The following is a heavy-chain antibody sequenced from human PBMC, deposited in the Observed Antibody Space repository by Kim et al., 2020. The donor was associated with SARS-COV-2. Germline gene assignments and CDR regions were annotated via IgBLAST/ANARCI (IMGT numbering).Heavy chain of an antibody. CDR1: GFTLTNSA. D-gene: IGHD2-21*01. J-gene: IGHJ4*02. CDR2: IYNTDTT. CDR3: ATYSGRRFAF. V-gene: IGHV3-23*03. Sequence: LSLTCEASGFTLTNSAMSWVRQAPGKGLDCVAVIYNTDTTYYPDSVRGRISISRDNSKNTLYLQLDNLRAEDTALYYCATYSGRRFAFWGQGTPVTV.